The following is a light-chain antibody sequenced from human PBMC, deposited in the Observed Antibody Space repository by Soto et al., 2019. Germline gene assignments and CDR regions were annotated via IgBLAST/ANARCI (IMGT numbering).Light chain of an antibody. CDR1: SSDVGGYKY. CDR3: SSYTSSSSYV. J-gene: IGLJ1*01. V-gene: IGLV2-14*01. Sequence: QSVLTQPASVSGSPGHSITISCTGTSSDVGGYKYVSWYQQHPDKAPKLIIYDVTNRPSGISNRFSGSKSGNTASLTISGLQAEDEADYYCSSYTSSSSYVFGTGTKLTVL. CDR2: DVT.